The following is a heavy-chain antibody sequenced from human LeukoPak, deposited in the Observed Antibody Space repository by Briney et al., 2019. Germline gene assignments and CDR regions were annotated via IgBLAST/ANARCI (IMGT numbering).Heavy chain of an antibody. CDR2: ISSSGSTI. CDR3: AELGITVIGGV. D-gene: IGHD3-10*02. J-gene: IGHJ6*04. V-gene: IGHV3-48*04. CDR1: GFTFSSYW. Sequence: PGGSLGLSCAASGFTFSSYWMSWVRQAPGKGLEWVSYISSSGSTIYHADSVKGRFTISRDNAKNSLYLQMNSLRAEDTAVYYCAELGITVIGGVWGKGTTVTISS.